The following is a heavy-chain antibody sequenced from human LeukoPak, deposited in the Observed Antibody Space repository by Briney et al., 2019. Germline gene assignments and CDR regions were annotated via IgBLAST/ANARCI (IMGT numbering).Heavy chain of an antibody. Sequence: SEALSLTCTVSGGSLSSGPYYWSWIRQPPGKGLECIGYVHYSGSTNYSPSLKSRITISVDTSKNQFSLSLNSVTAADTAVYYCARLDGGGACWFDPWGQGTLVTVSS. D-gene: IGHD2-15*01. CDR1: GGSLSSGPYY. V-gene: IGHV4-61*01. CDR3: ARLDGGGACWFDP. CDR2: VHYSGST. J-gene: IGHJ5*02.